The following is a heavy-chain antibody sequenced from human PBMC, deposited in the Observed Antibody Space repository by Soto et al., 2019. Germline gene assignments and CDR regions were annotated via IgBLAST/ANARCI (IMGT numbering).Heavy chain of an antibody. CDR2: ISAYNGNT. D-gene: IGHD3-3*01. V-gene: IGHV1-18*04. Sequence: GASVNVSCKASGYTFTSYGISWVRQAPGQGLEWMGWISAYNGNTNYAQKLQGRVTMTTDTSTSTAYTELRSLRSDDTAVYYCERDYDFCSGPSPHRGRYYYYYYGMDVWGQGTTVT. CDR1: GYTFTSYG. CDR3: ERDYDFCSGPSPHRGRYYYYYYGMDV. J-gene: IGHJ6*02.